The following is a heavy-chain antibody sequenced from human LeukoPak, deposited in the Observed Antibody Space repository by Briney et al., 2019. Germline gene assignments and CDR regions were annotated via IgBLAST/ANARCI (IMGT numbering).Heavy chain of an antibody. CDR3: ATLGYCSSTSCPQLLYFDY. V-gene: IGHV1-2*02. CDR1: GYTSTGYY. Sequence: ASVKVSCKASGYTSTGYYMHWVRQAPGQGLEWMGWINPNSGGTNYAQKFQGRVTMTRDTSISTAYMELSRLRSDDTAVYYCATLGYCSSTSCPQLLYFDYWGQGTLVTVSS. CDR2: INPNSGGT. D-gene: IGHD2-2*01. J-gene: IGHJ4*02.